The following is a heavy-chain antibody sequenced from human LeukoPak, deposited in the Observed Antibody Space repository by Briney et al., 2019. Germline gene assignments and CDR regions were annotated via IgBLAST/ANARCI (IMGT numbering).Heavy chain of an antibody. D-gene: IGHD2-2*02. Sequence: PSETLSLTCAVYGGSFSGYYWSWIRQPPGKGLEWIGEINHSGSTNYNPSLKSRVTISVDTSKNQFSLKLSSVTAADTAVYYCARESGSRGYCSSTSCYKAKTEAGPNDYWGQGTLVTVSS. CDR1: GGSFSGYY. CDR2: INHSGST. CDR3: ARESGSRGYCSSTSCYKAKTEAGPNDY. V-gene: IGHV4-34*01. J-gene: IGHJ4*02.